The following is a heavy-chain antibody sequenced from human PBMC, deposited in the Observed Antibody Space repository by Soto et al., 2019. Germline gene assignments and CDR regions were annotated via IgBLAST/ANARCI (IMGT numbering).Heavy chain of an antibody. Sequence: PSETLSLTCTVSGGSISSDANFWSWIRQLPGRGLEWIGYISYTGRTYYTPSLNSRLTISLDTSKNLFSLRLSAVTAADTAVYFCARGSFSSSSSWFDPWGQGTLV. D-gene: IGHD6-6*01. J-gene: IGHJ5*02. CDR2: ISYTGRT. CDR1: GGSISSDANF. V-gene: IGHV4-31*03. CDR3: ARGSFSSSSSWFDP.